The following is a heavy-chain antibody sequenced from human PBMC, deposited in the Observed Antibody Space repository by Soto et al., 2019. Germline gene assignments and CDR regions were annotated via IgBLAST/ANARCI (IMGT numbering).Heavy chain of an antibody. V-gene: IGHV3-33*01. J-gene: IGHJ6*02. CDR3: ARRGGATGYSYMEDGMDV. D-gene: IGHD6-13*01. CDR2: IWYDGSNK. Sequence: QVQLVESGGGVVQPGRSLRLSCAASGFTFSSYGMHWVRQAPGKGLEWVAVIWYDGSNKYYADSVKGRFTISRDNSKNTLYLQMNSLRAEDTAVYYCARRGGATGYSYMEDGMDVWGQGTTVTVSS. CDR1: GFTFSSYG.